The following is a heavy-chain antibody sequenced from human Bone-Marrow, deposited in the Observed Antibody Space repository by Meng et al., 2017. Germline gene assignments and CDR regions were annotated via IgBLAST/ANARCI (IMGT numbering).Heavy chain of an antibody. Sequence: ASVMVSCKASGYTFTGYYMHWVRQAPGQGLEWMGRINSNSGGTNYAQKFQGRVSMTRDTFISTAYMELSRLRYDDAAVYYCARAPRESWFDPWGQGTLVTVSS. CDR2: INSNSGGT. CDR1: GYTFTGYY. J-gene: IGHJ5*02. V-gene: IGHV1-2*06. CDR3: ARAPRESWFDP.